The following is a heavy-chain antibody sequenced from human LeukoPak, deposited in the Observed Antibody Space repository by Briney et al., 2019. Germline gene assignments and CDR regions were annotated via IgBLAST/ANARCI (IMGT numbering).Heavy chain of an antibody. CDR1: GGSLSGYY. CDR2: INHSGST. J-gene: IGHJ4*02. CDR3: ARTLKWFGDYKGYFDY. D-gene: IGHD3-10*01. Sequence: PSETLSLTCAVYGGSLSGYYWSWIRQPPGKGLEWIGEINHSGSTSYNPSLKSRVTISVDTSKNQFSLKLSSVTAADTAVYYCARTLKWFGDYKGYFDYWGQGTLVTVSS. V-gene: IGHV4-34*01.